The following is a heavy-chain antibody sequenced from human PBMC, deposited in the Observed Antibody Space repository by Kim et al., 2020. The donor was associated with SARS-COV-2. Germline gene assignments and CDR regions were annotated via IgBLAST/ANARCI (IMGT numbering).Heavy chain of an antibody. D-gene: IGHD5-12*01. CDR3: ARDRSMATLDY. J-gene: IGHJ4*02. V-gene: IGHV4-30-2*04. Sequence: SPHPSPKSRVTLSVATSKNQFSLKLSSVTAADTSVYYCARDRSMATLDYWGQGTLVTVSS.